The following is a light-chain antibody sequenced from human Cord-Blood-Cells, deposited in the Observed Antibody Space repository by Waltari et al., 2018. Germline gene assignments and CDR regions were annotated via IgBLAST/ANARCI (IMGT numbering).Light chain of an antibody. CDR3: SSYTSSSTPWV. CDR1: SSDVGGYNY. V-gene: IGLV2-14*01. J-gene: IGLJ3*02. Sequence: QSALTQPASVSGSPAQSITISCTGTSSDVGGYNYVSWYQQHPGKAPKLMIYDVSKRPSGVSNRFAGSKSGNTASLTISGLQAEDEADYYCSSYTSSSTPWVFGGGTKLTVL. CDR2: DVS.